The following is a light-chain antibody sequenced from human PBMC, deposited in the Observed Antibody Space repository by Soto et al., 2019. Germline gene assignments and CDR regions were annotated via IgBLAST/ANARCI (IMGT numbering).Light chain of an antibody. CDR1: QSVSSY. J-gene: IGKJ1*01. CDR3: QQYANSRT. Sequence: EIVLTQSPATLSLSPGARAPLSCRASQSVSSYLAWYPQKPGQAPRLLIYGASSRATGIPDRFSGSGSGTDFTLTISRLEPEDFALYYCQQYANSRTFGQGTKVDI. V-gene: IGKV3-20*01. CDR2: GAS.